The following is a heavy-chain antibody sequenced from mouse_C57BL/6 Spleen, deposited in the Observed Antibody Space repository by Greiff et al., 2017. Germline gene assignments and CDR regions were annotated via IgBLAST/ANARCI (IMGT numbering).Heavy chain of an antibody. D-gene: IGHD1-1*01. J-gene: IGHJ4*01. CDR1: GYSITSGYY. CDR3: ARDNYVDAMDY. Sequence: DVKLQESGPGLVKPSQSLSLTCSVTGYSITSGYYWNWIRQFPGNKLEWMGYISYDGSNNYNPSLKNRISITRDTSKNQFFLKLNSVTTEDTATYYCARDNYVDAMDYWGQGTSVTVSS. V-gene: IGHV3-6*01. CDR2: ISYDGSN.